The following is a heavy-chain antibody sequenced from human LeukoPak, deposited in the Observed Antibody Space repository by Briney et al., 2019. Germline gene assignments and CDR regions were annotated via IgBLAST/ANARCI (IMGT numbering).Heavy chain of an antibody. J-gene: IGHJ6*03. V-gene: IGHV3-73*01. CDR2: IRSKANSYAT. CDR1: GFTFSGSA. CDR3: KARIAEGPYYMDV. D-gene: IGHD6-13*01. Sequence: PGGSLRLSCAASGFTFSGSAMHWVRQASGKGLEWVGRIRSKANSYATAYAASVKGRFTISRDDSKNTAYLQMNSLKTEDTAVYSYKARIAEGPYYMDVWGKGTTVTVSS.